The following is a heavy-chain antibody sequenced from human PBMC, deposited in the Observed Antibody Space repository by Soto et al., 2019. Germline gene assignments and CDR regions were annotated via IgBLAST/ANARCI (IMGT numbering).Heavy chain of an antibody. Sequence: XGTLSLTCSVSGGSINSYWWSWIRQPAGKGLEWIGRVYSSGTTDYNPSLNSRATLSVETSKNQFSLKLSSVTAADTAVYYCARDIGSYAYGEGYWGQGIQVTVSS. CDR3: ARDIGSYAYGEGY. CDR1: GGSINSYW. J-gene: IGHJ4*02. D-gene: IGHD3-10*01. CDR2: VYSSGTT. V-gene: IGHV4-4*07.